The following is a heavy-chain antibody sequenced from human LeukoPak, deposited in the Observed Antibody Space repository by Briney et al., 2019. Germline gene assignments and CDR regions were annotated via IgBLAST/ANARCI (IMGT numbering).Heavy chain of an antibody. V-gene: IGHV3-33*01. CDR3: ARASYHYDSSDSKGAFDI. CDR2: IWYDGSNK. J-gene: IGHJ3*02. CDR1: GFTFNNYG. Sequence: PGGSLRLSCAASGFTFNNYGMHWVRQAPGRGLEWVAVIWYDGSNKYYADSVKGRFTISRDNSKNMLYLQMNSLRAEDTAVYYCARASYHYDSSDSKGAFDIWGQGTMVTVSS. D-gene: IGHD3-22*01.